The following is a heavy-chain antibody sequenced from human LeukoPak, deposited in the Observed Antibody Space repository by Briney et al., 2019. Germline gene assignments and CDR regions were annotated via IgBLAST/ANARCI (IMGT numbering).Heavy chain of an antibody. D-gene: IGHD5-24*01. CDR3: ARDRPPSRDGLDY. CDR2: IIPIFGTA. Sequence: SVKVSYKASGGTFSSYAISWVRQAPGQGLEWMGGIIPIFGTANYAQKFQGRVTITADESTSTAYMELSSLRSEDTAVYYCARDRPPSRDGLDYWGQGTLVTVSS. J-gene: IGHJ4*02. CDR1: GGTFSSYA. V-gene: IGHV1-69*13.